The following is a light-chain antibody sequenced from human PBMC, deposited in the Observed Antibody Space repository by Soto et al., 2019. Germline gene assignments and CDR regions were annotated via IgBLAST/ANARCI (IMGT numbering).Light chain of an antibody. CDR3: ASKTTSSTVL. V-gene: IGLV2-14*01. CDR1: TNDIGGYNY. Sequence: QSALTQPASVSGSPGQSITISCSGSTNDIGGYNYVSWYQHHPGKVPKVIIYEVRNRPSGVSNRFSGSKSGDTASLTISGLQAEDEAVYYCASKTTSSTVLFGGGTKVTVL. J-gene: IGLJ2*01. CDR2: EVR.